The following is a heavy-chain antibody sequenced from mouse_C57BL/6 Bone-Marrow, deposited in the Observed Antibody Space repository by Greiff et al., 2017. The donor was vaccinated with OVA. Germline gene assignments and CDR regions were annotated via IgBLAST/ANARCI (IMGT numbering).Heavy chain of an antibody. V-gene: IGHV1-81*01. D-gene: IGHD4-1*01. J-gene: IGHJ2*01. CDR2: IYPRSGNT. CDR1: GYTFTSYG. CDR3: ARWDAHY. Sequence: QVHVKQSGAELARPGASVKLSCKASGYTFTSYGISWVKQRTGQGLEWIGDIYPRSGNTYYNEKFKGKATLTADKSSSTAYMELRSLTSEDAAVYFCARWDAHYWGQGTTLTVSS.